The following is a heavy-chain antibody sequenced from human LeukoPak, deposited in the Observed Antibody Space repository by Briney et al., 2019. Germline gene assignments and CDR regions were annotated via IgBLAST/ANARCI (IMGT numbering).Heavy chain of an antibody. CDR2: IYHSGST. CDR3: ASGGYGPRGGPLPTLS. Sequence: PSETLSLTCTVSGGSISSGGYYWSWIRQPPGKGLEWIGYIYHSGSTYYNPSLKSRVTISVDRSKNQFSLKLSSVTAADTAVYYCASGGYGPRGGPLPTLSWGQGTMVTVSS. V-gene: IGHV4-30-2*01. J-gene: IGHJ3*01. CDR1: GGSISSGGYY. D-gene: IGHD3-10*01.